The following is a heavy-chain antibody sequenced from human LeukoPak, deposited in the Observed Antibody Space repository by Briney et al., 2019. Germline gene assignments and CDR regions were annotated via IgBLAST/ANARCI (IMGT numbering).Heavy chain of an antibody. Sequence: GGSLRLSCAASGFTFSNAWMSWVRQAPGKGLEWVGRIKSKTDGGTTDYVAPVKGRFTISRDDSKNTLYLQMNSLKTEDTAVYYCTTASPLSLGPYYYYYMDVWGKGTTVTVSS. CDR1: GFTFSNAW. J-gene: IGHJ6*03. D-gene: IGHD7-27*01. CDR2: IKSKTDGGTT. V-gene: IGHV3-15*01. CDR3: TTASPLSLGPYYYYYMDV.